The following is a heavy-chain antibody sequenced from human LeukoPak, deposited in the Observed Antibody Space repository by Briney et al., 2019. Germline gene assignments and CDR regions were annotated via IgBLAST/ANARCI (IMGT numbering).Heavy chain of an antibody. CDR3: ARQMATIRSPPFDY. CDR2: IYPGDSDT. J-gene: IGHJ4*02. CDR1: GYSFTSYW. D-gene: IGHD5-24*01. V-gene: IGHV5-51*01. Sequence: GESLKISCKGSGYSFTSYWIGWVRQMPGKGLEWMGIIYPGDSDTRYSPSFQGQVTISADKSISTAYLRWSSLKASDTAMYYCARQMATIRSPPFDYRGQGTLVTVSS.